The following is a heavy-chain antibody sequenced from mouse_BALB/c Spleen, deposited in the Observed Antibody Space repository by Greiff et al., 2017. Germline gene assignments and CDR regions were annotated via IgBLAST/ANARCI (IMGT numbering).Heavy chain of an antibody. D-gene: IGHD2-3*01. V-gene: IGHV1-5*01. J-gene: IGHJ3*01. CDR1: GYSFTSYW. CDR3: TRRDGHEGFAY. Sequence: VQLQQSGTVLARPGASVKMSCKASGYSFTSYWMHWVKQRPGQGLEWIGAIYPGNSDTSYNQKFKGKAKLTAVTSASTAYMELSSLTNEDSAVYYCTRRDGHEGFAYWGQGTLVTVSA. CDR2: IYPGNSDT.